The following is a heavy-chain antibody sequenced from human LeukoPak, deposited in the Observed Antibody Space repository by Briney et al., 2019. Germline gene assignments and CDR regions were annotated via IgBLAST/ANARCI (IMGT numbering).Heavy chain of an antibody. CDR2: IKQDGSEK. CDR3: ATSGVLRFLEWLLVDAFDI. D-gene: IGHD3-3*01. CDR1: GFTFSSYW. J-gene: IGHJ3*02. V-gene: IGHV3-7*01. Sequence: PGGSLSPSCAASGFTFSSYWMSWVRQAPGKGLEWVANIKQDGSEKYYVDSVKGRFTISRDNAKNSLYLQMNSLRAEDTAVYYCATSGVLRFLEWLLVDAFDIWGRGTMVTVSS.